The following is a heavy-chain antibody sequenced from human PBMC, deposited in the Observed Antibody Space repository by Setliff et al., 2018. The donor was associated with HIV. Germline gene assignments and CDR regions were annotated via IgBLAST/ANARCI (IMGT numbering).Heavy chain of an antibody. CDR3: AKDISGAYCGGDCSEYFQH. D-gene: IGHD2-21*02. Sequence: PGGSLRLSCAASGFTFDDYTMHWVRQAPGKGLEWVSLISWDGGSTYYADSVKGRFTISRDNSKNSLYLQMNSLRTEDTALYYCAKDISGAYCGGDCSEYFQHWGQGTLVTVSS. CDR2: ISWDGGST. J-gene: IGHJ1*01. CDR1: GFTFDDYT. V-gene: IGHV3-43*01.